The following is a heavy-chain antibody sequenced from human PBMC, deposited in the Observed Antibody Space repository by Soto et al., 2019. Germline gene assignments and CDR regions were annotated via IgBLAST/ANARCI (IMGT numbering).Heavy chain of an antibody. CDR3: TTARNSYGLSLGN. CDR1: GFTFSNAW. Sequence: GGSLRLSCAASGFTFSNAWMNWVRQAPGKGLEWVGRIKSKTDGGTTDYAAPVKGRFTISRDDSKKTQYLQMNSLKTEDTAVNYCTTARNSYGLSLGNWGQETLVTVSS. CDR2: IKSKTDGGTT. V-gene: IGHV3-15*07. J-gene: IGHJ4*02. D-gene: IGHD5-18*01.